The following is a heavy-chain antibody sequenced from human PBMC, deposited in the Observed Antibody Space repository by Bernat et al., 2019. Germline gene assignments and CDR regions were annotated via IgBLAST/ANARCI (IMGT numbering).Heavy chain of an antibody. CDR2: ISSNGGST. D-gene: IGHD1-1*01. J-gene: IGHJ6*03. CDR1: GFTFSSYA. V-gene: IGHV3-64*01. Sequence: EVQLVESGGGLVQPGGSLRLSCAASGFTFSSYAMHWVRQAPGKGLEYVSAISSNGGSTYYANSVKGRFTISRDNSKNSLYLQMNSLRAEDTAVYYCARDTTGTTGGYYYYYMDVWGKGTTVTVSS. CDR3: ARDTTGTTGGYYYYYMDV.